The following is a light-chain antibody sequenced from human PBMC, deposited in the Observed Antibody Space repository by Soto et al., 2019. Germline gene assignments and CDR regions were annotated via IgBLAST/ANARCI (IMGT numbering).Light chain of an antibody. CDR1: QSVSSN. J-gene: IGKJ2*02. CDR2: GAS. Sequence: EIVMTQSPATLSVSPGERATLSCRASQSVSSNLVWYQQKPGQAPRLLIYGASTRATGIPARFSGSGSGTEFTLTISSLQSEDVAVYYCQQYNNWPRGTFGQGTKLEIK. V-gene: IGKV3-15*01. CDR3: QQYNNWPRGT.